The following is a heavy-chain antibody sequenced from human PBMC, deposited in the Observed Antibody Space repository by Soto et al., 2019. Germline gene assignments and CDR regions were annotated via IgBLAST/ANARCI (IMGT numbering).Heavy chain of an antibody. CDR2: VSGTGSP. V-gene: IGHV4-4*07. CDR1: GGSMTNYH. Sequence: KSSDTLSLTCSVSGGSMTNYHWNWIRQSVGEGLEWIGRVSGTGSPDDNPSLKSRVTVSLDWSKNQFSLQLTSVTAGDTAEHYSARWYHHYTWGSIPAGFEPWGQGMLVTVSS. D-gene: IGHD3-16*01. CDR3: ARWYHHYTWGSIPAGFEP. J-gene: IGHJ5*02.